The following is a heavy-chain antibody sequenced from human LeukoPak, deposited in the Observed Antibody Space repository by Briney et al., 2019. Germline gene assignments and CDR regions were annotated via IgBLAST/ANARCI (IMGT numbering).Heavy chain of an antibody. Sequence: GGSLRLSCAASGFTFGDYAMHWVRHAPGKGLEWVSGISWNSGSIGYADSVKGRFTISRDNAKNSLYLQMNSLRAEDTALYYCAKDIAAAGGGYFDYWGQGTLVTVSS. CDR3: AKDIAAAGGGYFDY. J-gene: IGHJ4*02. V-gene: IGHV3-9*01. CDR1: GFTFGDYA. CDR2: ISWNSGSI. D-gene: IGHD6-13*01.